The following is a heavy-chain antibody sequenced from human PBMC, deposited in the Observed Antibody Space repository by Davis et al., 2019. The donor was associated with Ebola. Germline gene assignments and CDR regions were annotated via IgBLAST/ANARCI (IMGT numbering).Heavy chain of an antibody. J-gene: IGHJ4*02. Sequence: GESLKISCAASGFTFSSYAMHWVRQAPGKGLEWVAVISYDGSNKYYADSVKGRFTISRDNSKNTLYLQMNSLRAEDTAVYYCARANGWYYFDYWGQGTLVTVSS. CDR1: GFTFSSYA. D-gene: IGHD2-15*01. V-gene: IGHV3-30-3*01. CDR2: ISYDGSNK. CDR3: ARANGWYYFDY.